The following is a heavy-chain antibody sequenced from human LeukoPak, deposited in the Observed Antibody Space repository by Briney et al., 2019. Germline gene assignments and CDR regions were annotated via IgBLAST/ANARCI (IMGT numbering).Heavy chain of an antibody. D-gene: IGHD3-22*01. J-gene: IGHJ4*02. CDR1: GGTFSSYA. CDR3: ARALEDYYDNSGYYFVSHY. V-gene: IGHV1-69*13. CDR2: IMPLFGTT. Sequence: GASVKVSCKASGGTFSSYAISWVRQAPGQGLEWVGGIMPLFGTTNYAQTLQDRVTITADESTSTAYMELSSLRSEDTAVYYCARALEDYYDNSGYYFVSHYWVQGTLVTVSS.